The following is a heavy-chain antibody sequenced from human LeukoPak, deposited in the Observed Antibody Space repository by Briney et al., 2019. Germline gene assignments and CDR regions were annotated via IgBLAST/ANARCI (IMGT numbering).Heavy chain of an antibody. V-gene: IGHV3-30*02. D-gene: IGHD6-13*01. CDR2: IRFDGRDK. CDR1: GFAFSTQG. J-gene: IGHJ4*02. CDR3: AKDRYSTSSTFTINPFDY. Sequence: GGSLRLSCATSGFAFSTQGMHWVRQAPGKGLEWVAFIRFDGRDKYYTDSVKGRFTISRDNSKSTLDLQMNSLRVEDTAVYYCAKDRYSTSSTFTINPFDYWGQGILVTVSS.